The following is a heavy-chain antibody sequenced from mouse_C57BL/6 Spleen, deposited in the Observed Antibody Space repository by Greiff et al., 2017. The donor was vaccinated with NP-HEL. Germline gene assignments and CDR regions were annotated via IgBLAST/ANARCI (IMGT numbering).Heavy chain of an antibody. J-gene: IGHJ1*03. CDR3: ARRYYAYDWYFDV. CDR2: IHPNSGST. CDR1: GYTFTSYW. D-gene: IGHD1-1*02. V-gene: IGHV1-64*01. Sequence: QVQLQQPGAELVKPGASVKLSCKASGYTFTSYWMHWVKQRPGQGLEWIGMIHPNSGSTNYNEKFKSKATLTVDKSSSTAYMQLSSLTSEDSAVYYCARRYYAYDWYFDVWGKGTTLTVSS.